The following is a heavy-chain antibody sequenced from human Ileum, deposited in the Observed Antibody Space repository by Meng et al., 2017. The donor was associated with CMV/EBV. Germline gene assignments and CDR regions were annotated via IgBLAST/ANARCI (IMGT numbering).Heavy chain of an antibody. CDR2: MNPIRGNT. D-gene: IGHD1-7*01. J-gene: IGHJ4*02. CDR1: RYAFTSYD. CDR3: ARGLRIVGTALAF. Sequence: CKTSRYAFTSYDINWVRQSTGQGLEWMGWMNPIRGNTVYAQKFQGRVTMTRDTSTSTAYMELSSLTSDDTAVYYCARGLRIVGTALAFWGQRSLVTVSS. V-gene: IGHV1-8*01.